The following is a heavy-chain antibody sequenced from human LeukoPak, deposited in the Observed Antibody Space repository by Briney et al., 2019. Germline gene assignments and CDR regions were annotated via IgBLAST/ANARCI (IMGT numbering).Heavy chain of an antibody. CDR3: AIPHKVNYDILTGPNFDY. D-gene: IGHD3-9*01. CDR1: GFTFDDYA. CDR2: ISWNSGSI. Sequence: QPGGSLRLSCAASGFTFDDYAMHWVRQAPGKGLEWVSGISWNSGSIGYADSVKGRFTISRDNSKNTLYLQMNSLRAEDTAVYYCAIPHKVNYDILTGPNFDYWGQGTLVTVSS. J-gene: IGHJ4*02. V-gene: IGHV3-9*01.